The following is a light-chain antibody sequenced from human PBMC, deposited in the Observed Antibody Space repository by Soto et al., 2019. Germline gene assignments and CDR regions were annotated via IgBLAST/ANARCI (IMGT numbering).Light chain of an antibody. CDR3: QQYGSSPRT. Sequence: EIVLTQSPGTLSLSPGERATLSCRASQGVGNRYLAWYQQKAGQAPRLLIYDASSRATSIPDRFSGSGSGTDFTLTISRLEPEDFAVYYCQQYGSSPRTFGQGTKV. J-gene: IGKJ1*01. V-gene: IGKV3-20*01. CDR1: QGVGNRY. CDR2: DAS.